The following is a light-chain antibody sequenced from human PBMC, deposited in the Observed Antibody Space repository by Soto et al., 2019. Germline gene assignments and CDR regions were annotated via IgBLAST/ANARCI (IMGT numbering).Light chain of an antibody. Sequence: DIQMTQSPSSLSASVGDRVTITCRASQSISSSLTWSQQKPGKAPKLLIYAASSLQSGVPSRFSGSGSWTDFTLTISSLQPEDFATYYCQQSYSTPQTFGQGTKVEIK. CDR2: AAS. V-gene: IGKV1-39*01. J-gene: IGKJ1*01. CDR3: QQSYSTPQT. CDR1: QSISSS.